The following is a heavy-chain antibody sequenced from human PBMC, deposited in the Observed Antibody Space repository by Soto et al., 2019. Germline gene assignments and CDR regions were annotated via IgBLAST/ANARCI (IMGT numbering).Heavy chain of an antibody. D-gene: IGHD2-2*01. J-gene: IGHJ6*02. V-gene: IGHV1-18*01. CDR1: GYTFTNYN. Sequence: ASVKVSCKASGYTFTNYNINWVRQAPGQGLEWMGWISAYNGNTYYAQKFQDRVTMTSDTSTSTVYMELSSLRSEDTAVYYCARGISTTRYYYYYGMDVWGQGTTVTVSS. CDR3: ARGISTTRYYYYYGMDV. CDR2: ISAYNGNT.